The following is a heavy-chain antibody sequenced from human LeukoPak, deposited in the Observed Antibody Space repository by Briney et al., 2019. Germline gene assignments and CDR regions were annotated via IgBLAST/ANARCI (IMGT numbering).Heavy chain of an antibody. CDR2: ISYGGDNK. CDR3: ARAPPYCSSTSCYELDY. CDR1: GFTFSSYA. V-gene: IGHV3-30-3*01. D-gene: IGHD2-2*01. J-gene: IGHJ4*02. Sequence: GGSLRLSCAASGFTFSSYAMHWVRQAPGMGLEWVAVISYGGDNKYYADSVKGRFTISRDNFNNTLSLQMNSLRAEDTAVYYCARAPPYCSSTSCYELDYWGQGTLVTVSS.